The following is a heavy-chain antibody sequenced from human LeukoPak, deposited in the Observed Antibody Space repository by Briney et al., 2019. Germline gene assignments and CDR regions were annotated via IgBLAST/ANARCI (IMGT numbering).Heavy chain of an antibody. CDR2: LYPAGYT. J-gene: IGHJ4*02. V-gene: IGHV3-66*01. CDR1: GLTVSSNY. Sequence: PGGSLRLSCAASGLTVSSNYMAWVRQAPGKGPAWVSFLYPAGYTYYTDSVKGRFTVSRDDSRNTLYLQMNSLRAGDTAVCYCARSRGPHLQFFDYWGQGTLVTVSS. CDR3: ARSRGPHLQFFDY. D-gene: IGHD3-3*02.